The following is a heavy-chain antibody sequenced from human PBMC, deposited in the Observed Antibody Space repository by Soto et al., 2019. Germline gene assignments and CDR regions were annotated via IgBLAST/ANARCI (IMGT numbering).Heavy chain of an antibody. CDR2: MNPNSGNT. CDR3: ARGLFGRDGDYHNGYYYYMDV. V-gene: IGHV1-8*01. J-gene: IGHJ6*03. Sequence: ASVKVSCKASGYTFTSYDINWVRQATGQGLEWMGWMNPNSGNTGYAQKFQGRVTMTRNTSISTAYMELSSLRSEDTAVYYCARGLFGRDGDYHNGYYYYMDVWGKGTTVTVSS. CDR1: GYTFTSYD. D-gene: IGHD4-17*01.